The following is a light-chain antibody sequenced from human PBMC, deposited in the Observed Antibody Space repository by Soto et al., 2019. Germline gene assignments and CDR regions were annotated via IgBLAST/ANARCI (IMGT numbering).Light chain of an antibody. V-gene: IGKV1-39*01. CDR2: AAF. J-gene: IGKJ1*01. CDR3: QQGYSNPWT. CDR1: QSVNTY. Sequence: DIQMTQSPSSLSASVGDRVTITFRASQSVNTYLHWYQQKAGQAPKLLIYAAFNLQSGVPSRFSGRGSGTDFTLTVESLQPEDFATYYCQQGYSNPWTFGQGTKVQVK.